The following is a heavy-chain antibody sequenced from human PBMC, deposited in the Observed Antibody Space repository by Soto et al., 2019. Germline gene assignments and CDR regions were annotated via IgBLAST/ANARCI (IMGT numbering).Heavy chain of an antibody. CDR1: GGTLNNYA. Sequence: QVQLVQSGSEVKKPGSSVRVSCKASGGTLNNYAISWVRQAPGQGLEWMGGSIAFFGTANYARKFQGRVTIAADENTRTASMELSSLRSDDTAMYYCARDGYPPRWGQGTLVTVSS. CDR3: ARDGYPPR. CDR2: SIAFFGTA. J-gene: IGHJ4*02. D-gene: IGHD5-18*01. V-gene: IGHV1-69*01.